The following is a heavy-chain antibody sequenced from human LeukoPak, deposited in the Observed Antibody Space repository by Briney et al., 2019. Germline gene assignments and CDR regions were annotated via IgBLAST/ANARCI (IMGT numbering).Heavy chain of an antibody. V-gene: IGHV1-2*02. CDR1: GYTFTGYY. Sequence: VASVKVSCKASGYTFTGYYMHWVRQAPGQGLEWMGWINPNSGGTNYAQKFQGRVTMTRDTSISTAYMELSRLRSDDTAVYYCASPKYSSSWYSCFDYWGQGTLVTVSS. CDR3: ASPKYSSSWYSCFDY. J-gene: IGHJ4*02. D-gene: IGHD6-13*01. CDR2: INPNSGGT.